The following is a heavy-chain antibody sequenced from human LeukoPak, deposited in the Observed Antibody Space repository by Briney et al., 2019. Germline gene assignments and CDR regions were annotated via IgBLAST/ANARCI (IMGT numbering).Heavy chain of an antibody. J-gene: IGHJ4*02. V-gene: IGHV3-7*03. CDR1: GFTVSSSY. CDR2: IKQDGSEK. Sequence: GGSLRLSCAASGFTVSSSYMSWVRQAPGKGLEWVANIKQDGSEKYYADSVKGRFIISRDNAKNALYLQMSSLRAEDTAIYYCARRYFDYWGQGTLVTVSS. CDR3: ARRYFDY.